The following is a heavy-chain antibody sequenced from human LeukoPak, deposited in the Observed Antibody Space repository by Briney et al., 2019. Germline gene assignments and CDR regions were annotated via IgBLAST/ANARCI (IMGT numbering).Heavy chain of an antibody. J-gene: IGHJ3*02. Sequence: SETLSLTCAVYGGSFSGYYWSWIRQPPGKGLEWIGEINHSGSTNYNPSLKSRVTMSVDTSKNQFSLKLSSVTAADTAVYYCARPASGSFRAFDIWGQGTMVTVSS. CDR3: ARPASGSFRAFDI. V-gene: IGHV4-34*01. CDR2: INHSGST. CDR1: GGSFSGYY. D-gene: IGHD1-26*01.